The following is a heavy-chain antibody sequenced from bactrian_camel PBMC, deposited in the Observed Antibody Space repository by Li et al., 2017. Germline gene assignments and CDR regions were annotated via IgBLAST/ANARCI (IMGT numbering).Heavy chain of an antibody. Sequence: VQLVESGGDLVQPGGSLRLSCEASGFTFTNHGMSWVRHAPGKGREGVAAKYAPFGMTYYADSVKGRFTISRDNAKNTVYLQMNSLKPEDTAVYYCVRGGPWYDVSDYWGQGTQVTVS. V-gene: IGHV3S40*01. CDR3: VRGGPWYDVSDY. D-gene: IGHD6*01. CDR1: GFTFTNHG. J-gene: IGHJ4*01. CDR2: KYAPFGMT.